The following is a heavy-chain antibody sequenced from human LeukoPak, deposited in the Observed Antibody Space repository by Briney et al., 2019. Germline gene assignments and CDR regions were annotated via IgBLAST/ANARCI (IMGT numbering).Heavy chain of an antibody. CDR3: ARDDCSSISCYHNWFDR. CDR2: IKQDGSEK. J-gene: IGHJ5*02. D-gene: IGHD2-2*01. CDR1: GFTFSSYW. V-gene: IGHV3-7*01. Sequence: PGGSLRLSCAASGFTFSSYWMSWVRQAPGKGLEWVANIKQDGSEKYYVDSVKGRFTISRDNAKNSLYLQMNSLRAEDTAVYYCARDDCSSISCYHNWFDRWGQGTLVTVSS.